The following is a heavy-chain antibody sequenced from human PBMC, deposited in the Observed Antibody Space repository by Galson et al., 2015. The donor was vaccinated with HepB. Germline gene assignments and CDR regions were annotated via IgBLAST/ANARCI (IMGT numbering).Heavy chain of an antibody. V-gene: IGHV1-69*04. J-gene: IGHJ6*02. CDR1: GGTFSSYT. Sequence: SVKVSCKASGGTFSSYTISWVRQAPGQGLEWMGRIIPILGIVNYAQKFQGRVTITADKSTSTAYMELSSLRSEDTAVYYCARERAYCSSTSCSFYYYYGMDVWGQGTTVTVSS. CDR3: ARERAYCSSTSCSFYYYYGMDV. CDR2: IIPILGIV. D-gene: IGHD2-2*01.